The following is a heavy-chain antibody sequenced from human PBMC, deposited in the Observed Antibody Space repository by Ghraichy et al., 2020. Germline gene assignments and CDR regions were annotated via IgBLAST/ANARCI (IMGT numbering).Heavy chain of an antibody. CDR2: INHSGST. Sequence: SETLSLTCAVYGGSFSGYYWSWIRQPPGKGLEWIGEINHSGSTNYNPSLKSRVTISVDTSKNQFSLKLSSVTAADTAVYYCARGVSYRAGARRPKSAAITTYYYMDVRGKGTTVTVSS. D-gene: IGHD2-2*01. CDR1: GGSFSGYY. J-gene: IGHJ6*03. V-gene: IGHV4-34*01. CDR3: ARGVSYRAGARRPKSAAITTYYYMDV.